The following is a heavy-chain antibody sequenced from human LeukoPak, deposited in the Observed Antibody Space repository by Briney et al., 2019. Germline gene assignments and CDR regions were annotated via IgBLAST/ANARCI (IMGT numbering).Heavy chain of an antibody. V-gene: IGHV5-51*01. J-gene: IGHJ4*02. D-gene: IGHD3-22*01. Sequence: GESPKTSCKGSGYSFSSYWIGWVRQMPGKGLEWMGIIYPGDSDTRYSPSFQGQVTISADQSISTAYLQWSSLKASDTAMYYCARPSSGYYCFDYWGQGTLVTVSS. CDR2: IYPGDSDT. CDR1: GYSFSSYW. CDR3: ARPSSGYYCFDY.